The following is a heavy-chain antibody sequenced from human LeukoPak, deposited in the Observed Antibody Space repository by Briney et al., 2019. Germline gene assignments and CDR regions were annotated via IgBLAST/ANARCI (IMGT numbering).Heavy chain of an antibody. CDR3: ATEYGGVDAFDI. J-gene: IGHJ3*02. V-gene: IGHV1-24*01. CDR2: FDPEDGEI. Sequence: ASVKVSCKVSGYTLTELSMHWVRQAPGKGLEWMGGFDPEDGEIIYAQKFQGRVTMTEDTSTDTAYMELSSLRSEDTAVYYCATEYGGVDAFDIWGQGTMVTVSS. D-gene: IGHD4-23*01. CDR1: GYTLTELS.